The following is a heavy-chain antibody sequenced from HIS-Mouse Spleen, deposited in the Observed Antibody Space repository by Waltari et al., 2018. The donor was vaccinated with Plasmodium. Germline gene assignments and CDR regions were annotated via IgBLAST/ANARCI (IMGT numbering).Heavy chain of an antibody. V-gene: IGHV3-23*01. CDR3: AKSSKGTGDLWDY. Sequence: EVQLLESGGGLVQPGGSLRLPCAASGVTLSRHAMSGVGTAPGKGLEWFSAISGSGGSTYYAASVKGRFTISRDNSKNTLYLQMNSLRAEDTAVYYCAKSSKGTGDLWDYWGQGTLVTVSS. CDR2: ISGSGGST. D-gene: IGHD7-27*01. J-gene: IGHJ4*02. CDR1: GVTLSRHA.